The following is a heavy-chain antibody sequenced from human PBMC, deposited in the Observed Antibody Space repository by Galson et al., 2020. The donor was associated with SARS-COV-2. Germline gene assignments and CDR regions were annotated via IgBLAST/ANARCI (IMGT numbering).Heavy chain of an antibody. CDR2: IYYSGST. D-gene: IGHD2-15*01. CDR1: GGSISSSSYY. CDR3: ARQDCSGGSCYATHFDY. V-gene: IGHV4-39*01. Sequence: SETLSLTCTVSGGSISSSSYYWGWIRQPPGKGLEWIGSIYYSGSTYYNPSLKSRVTISVDTSKNQFSLKLSSVTAADTAVYYCARQDCSGGSCYATHFDYWGQGTLVTVSS. J-gene: IGHJ4*02.